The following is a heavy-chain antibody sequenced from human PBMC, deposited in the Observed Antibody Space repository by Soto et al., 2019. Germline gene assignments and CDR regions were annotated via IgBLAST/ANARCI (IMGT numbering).Heavy chain of an antibody. Sequence: SETLSLTCTVSGVSITTYHWTWIRQPPGKGLEWIGHIFYSGSTDYNPSLKSRVTLSEDTSKNQFSLMLTSVTAADTAVYYCARYDFWSGYYDYWGQGALVTVSS. CDR3: ARYDFWSGYYDY. J-gene: IGHJ4*02. CDR1: GVSITTYH. CDR2: IFYSGST. V-gene: IGHV4-59*01. D-gene: IGHD3-3*01.